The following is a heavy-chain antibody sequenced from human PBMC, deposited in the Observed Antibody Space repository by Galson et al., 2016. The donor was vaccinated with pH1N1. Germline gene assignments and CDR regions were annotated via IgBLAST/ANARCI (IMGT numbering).Heavy chain of an antibody. V-gene: IGHV3-74*01. CDR1: GFTFSSFW. CDR3: ARDGSDWYNNIDF. Sequence: SLRLSCAASGFTFSSFWMHWVRQVPGKGLVWVSRISSDGSTTYYADAVKGRFTISRDNAKNTLYLQMNSLTVDDTAVYYCARDGSDWYNNIDFWGQGTLVTVPS. D-gene: IGHD6-13*01. J-gene: IGHJ4*02. CDR2: ISSDGSTT.